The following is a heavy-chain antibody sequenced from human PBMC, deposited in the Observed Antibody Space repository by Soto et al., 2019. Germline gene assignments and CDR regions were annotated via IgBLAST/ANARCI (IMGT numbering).Heavy chain of an antibody. CDR1: GFPFTTHA. V-gene: IGHV3-23*01. D-gene: IGHD6-13*01. CDR3: AKGYRSSWPYYFDS. Sequence: PGGSLSLSCAASGFPFTTHAMSWVRQAPGKGLEWVSTISGTGGSIYYADSVKGRITISRDDSKNTLYLQMNSLRAEDTAVYYCAKGYRSSWPYYFDSWGQGTLVTVSS. J-gene: IGHJ4*02. CDR2: ISGTGGSI.